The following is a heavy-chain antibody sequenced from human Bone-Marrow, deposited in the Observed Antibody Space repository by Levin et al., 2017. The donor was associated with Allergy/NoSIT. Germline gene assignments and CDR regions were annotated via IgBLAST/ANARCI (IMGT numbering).Heavy chain of an antibody. Sequence: LSLTCAASGFTFSDYYMSWIRQAPGKGLEWVSYITSSSYTNYADSVKGRFTISRDNAKNSLYLQMNSLRAEDTAVYYCARVWYSSGWYDAFDIWGQGTMVTVSS. J-gene: IGHJ3*02. CDR3: ARVWYSSGWYDAFDI. CDR1: GFTFSDYY. V-gene: IGHV3-11*05. CDR2: ITSSSYT. D-gene: IGHD6-19*01.